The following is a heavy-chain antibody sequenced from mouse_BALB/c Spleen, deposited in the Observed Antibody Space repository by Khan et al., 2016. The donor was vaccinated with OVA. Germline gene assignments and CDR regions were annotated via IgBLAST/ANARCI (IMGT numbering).Heavy chain of an antibody. V-gene: IGHV5-9-3*01. Sequence: EVELVESGGGLVKSGGSLKLSCAASGFTFSTYATSWVRQTPEKRLEWVATISTGDTYTYYPDSVKGRFTISRDNAKNTLYLQMSSLRSEDTAMYYCARPPITTVVATSYWFFDVWGAGTTVTVST. CDR2: ISTGDTYT. CDR3: ARPPITTVVATSYWFFDV. CDR1: GFTFSTYA. J-gene: IGHJ1*01. D-gene: IGHD1-1*01.